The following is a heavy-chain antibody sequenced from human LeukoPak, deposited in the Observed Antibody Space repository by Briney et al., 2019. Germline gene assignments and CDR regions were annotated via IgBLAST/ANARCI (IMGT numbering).Heavy chain of an antibody. CDR1: GYTFTSYY. CDR3: ARDRPRVRGVIRYYYMDV. D-gene: IGHD3-10*01. CDR2: INPSGGST. Sequence: ASVKVSCKASGYTFTSYYMHWVRQAPGQGLEWMGIINPSGGSTSYAQKFQGRVTMTRDTSTSTVYMELSSLRSGDTAVYYCARDRPRVRGVIRYYYMDVWGKGTTVTISS. V-gene: IGHV1-46*01. J-gene: IGHJ6*03.